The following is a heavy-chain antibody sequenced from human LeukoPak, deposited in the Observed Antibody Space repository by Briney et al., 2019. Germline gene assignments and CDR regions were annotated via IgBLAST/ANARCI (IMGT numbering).Heavy chain of an antibody. D-gene: IGHD6-19*01. V-gene: IGHV3-23*01. CDR2: VSGGGGTT. CDR1: GFTFSSYA. J-gene: IGHJ3*01. CDR3: ARAVAGTRNTFDL. Sequence: GGSLRLSCAASGFTFSSYAMSWVRQAPGKGLEWVSTVSGGGGTTYYADSVKGRFTISRDNAKNTLYLQMNSLIAEDTAVYYCARAVAGTRNTFDLWGQGTMVTVSS.